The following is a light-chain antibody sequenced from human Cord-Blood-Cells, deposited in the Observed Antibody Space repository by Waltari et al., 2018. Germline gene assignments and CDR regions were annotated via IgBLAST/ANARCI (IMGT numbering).Light chain of an antibody. CDR1: VLAKKY. Sequence: SYELTQPSSVSVSPGQTARITCSGDVLAKKYARWFQQKQGQAPVLVIYKDSARPSGIPERFSGSSSGTTVTLTISGAQVEDEADYYCYSAADNNVVFGGGTKLTVL. J-gene: IGLJ2*01. CDR3: YSAADNNVV. CDR2: KDS. V-gene: IGLV3-27*01.